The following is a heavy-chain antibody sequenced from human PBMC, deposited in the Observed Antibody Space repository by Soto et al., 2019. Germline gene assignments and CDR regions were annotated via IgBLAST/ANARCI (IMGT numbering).Heavy chain of an antibody. V-gene: IGHV4-31*03. D-gene: IGHD4-17*01. J-gene: IGHJ6*02. CDR2: IYYSGST. CDR3: ARRGYGNYVGYYGMDV. Sequence: QVQLQESGPGLVKPSQTLSLTCTVSGGSISSGGYYWSWIRQHPGKGLEWIGYIYYSGSTYYNPSLKSRVTISGDTSKNQFSLKLSSVTAADTAVYYCARRGYGNYVGYYGMDVWGQGTTVTVSS. CDR1: GGSISSGGYY.